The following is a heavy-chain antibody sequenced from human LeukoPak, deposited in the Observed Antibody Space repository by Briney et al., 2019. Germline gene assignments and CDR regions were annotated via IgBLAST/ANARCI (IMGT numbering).Heavy chain of an antibody. D-gene: IGHD5-24*01. Sequence: NAGGSLILSCAASGFTFSGHWMNWVRQAPGKGLEWVSSISSSSSYIYYADSVKGRFTISRDNAKNSLYLQMNSLRVEDTAVYYCAKEGRSLQTYWGQGTLVTVSS. V-gene: IGHV3-21*04. CDR1: GFTFSGHW. CDR3: AKEGRSLQTY. CDR2: ISSSSSYI. J-gene: IGHJ4*02.